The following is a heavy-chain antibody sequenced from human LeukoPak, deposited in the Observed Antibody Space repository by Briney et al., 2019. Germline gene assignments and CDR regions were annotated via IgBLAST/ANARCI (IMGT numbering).Heavy chain of an antibody. CDR3: ARRRDLYSGSYYPFDY. J-gene: IGHJ4*02. Sequence: GESLKISCKGSGYSFTSYWIGWVRQMPGKGLKWMGIIYPGDSDARYSPSFQGQVTISTDKSISTAYLQWSSLKASDTAMYYCARRRDLYSGSYYPFDYWGQGTLVTVSS. V-gene: IGHV5-51*01. CDR1: GYSFTSYW. D-gene: IGHD1-26*01. CDR2: IYPGDSDA.